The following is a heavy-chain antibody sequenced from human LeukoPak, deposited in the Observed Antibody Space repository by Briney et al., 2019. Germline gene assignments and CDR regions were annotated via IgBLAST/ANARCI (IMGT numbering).Heavy chain of an antibody. Sequence: GGSLRLSCAASGFTFSSYNMNWVRQAPGKGLEWVSCISSSSSHIFYAGSVQGRFTISRDNAKNSLYLQMNSLRAEDTAVYYCARGRLVGATTVDYWGQGTLVTVSS. CDR3: ARGRLVGATTVDY. CDR1: GFTFSSYN. V-gene: IGHV3-21*01. J-gene: IGHJ4*02. D-gene: IGHD1-26*01. CDR2: ISSSSSHI.